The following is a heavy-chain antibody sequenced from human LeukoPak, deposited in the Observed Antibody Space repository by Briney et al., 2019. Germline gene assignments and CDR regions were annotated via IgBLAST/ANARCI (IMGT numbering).Heavy chain of an antibody. CDR3: ARGYCSSANCLVYYFDY. V-gene: IGHV1-2*02. D-gene: IGHD2-2*01. J-gene: IGHJ4*02. CDR2: INPNSGGA. Sequence: GASVKVSCKASGYTFTDYYMHWVRQAPGQGLEWMGWINPNSGGANYAQKFQGRVTMTRDTSINTAYMELSRLRSDDTAVYYCARGYCSSANCLVYYFDYWGQGTLVTVSS. CDR1: GYTFTDYY.